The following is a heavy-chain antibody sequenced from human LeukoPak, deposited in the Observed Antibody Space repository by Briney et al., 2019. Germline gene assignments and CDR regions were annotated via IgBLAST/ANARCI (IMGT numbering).Heavy chain of an antibody. CDR1: GFTFSGSA. CDR3: AKDRYSNLDPDAFAI. V-gene: IGHV3-73*01. J-gene: IGHJ3*02. CDR2: IRSKANSYAT. Sequence: GGSLRLSCAASGFTFSGSAMHWVRQASGKGLEWVGRIRSKANSYATAYAASVKGRFTISRDNSKNTLYLQMNSLRADDTAVYYCAKDRYSNLDPDAFAIWGQGTMVTVSS. D-gene: IGHD4-11*01.